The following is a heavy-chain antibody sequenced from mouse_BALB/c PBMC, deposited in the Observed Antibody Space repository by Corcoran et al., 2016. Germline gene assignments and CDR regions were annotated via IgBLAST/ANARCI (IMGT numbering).Heavy chain of an antibody. V-gene: IGHV1S136*01. CDR2: INPYNDGT. J-gene: IGHJ1*01. CDR1: GYTFTSYV. Sequence: EVQLQQSGPELVKPGASVKMSCKASGYTFTSYVMHWVKQKPGQGLEWIGYINPYNDGTKYNEKFKGKATLTSDKSSSTAYMELSSLTSEDSVVYYCAREGRRGYVDVWGAGTTVTVSS. CDR3: AREGRRGYVDV.